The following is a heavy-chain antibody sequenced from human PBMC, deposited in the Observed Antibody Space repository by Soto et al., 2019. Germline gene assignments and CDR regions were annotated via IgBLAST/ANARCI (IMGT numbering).Heavy chain of an antibody. CDR3: VRRRASTPNWFDP. J-gene: IGHJ5*02. Sequence: QVQLQESGPGLVKPSETLSLTCSVSGGSISSISFYWGWIRQPPGKGLEWIGSIYYSGTTYYNPSLASRVVLPADPSTNQFSLKLSSVTAADKAVSYCVRRRASTPNWFDPWGQGPLVTVSS. CDR2: IYYSGTT. CDR1: GGSISSISFY. V-gene: IGHV4-39*01.